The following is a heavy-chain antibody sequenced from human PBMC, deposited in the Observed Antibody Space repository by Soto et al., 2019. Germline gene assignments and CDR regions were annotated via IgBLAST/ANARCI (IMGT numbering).Heavy chain of an antibody. V-gene: IGHV3-15*01. CDR1: GFTFSNAW. CDR3: TTTTYCSGGSCYSSRLDY. CDR2: IKSKTDGGTT. J-gene: IGHJ4*02. Sequence: PGGSLRLSCAASGFTFSNAWMSWVRQAPGKGLEWVGRIKSKTDGGTTDYAAPVKGRFTISRDDSKNTLYLQMNSLKTEDTAVYYCTTTTYCSGGSCYSSRLDYWGQGTLVTVSS. D-gene: IGHD2-15*01.